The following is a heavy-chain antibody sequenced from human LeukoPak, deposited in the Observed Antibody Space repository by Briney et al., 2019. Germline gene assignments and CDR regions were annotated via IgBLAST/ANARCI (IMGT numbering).Heavy chain of an antibody. Sequence: GGSLRLSCAASGFTVSSNYMSWVRQAPGKGLEWVSLISWDGGSTYYADSVKGRFTISRDNSKNSLYLQMNSLRAEDTALYYCAKGLLGAFDIWGQGTMVTVSS. D-gene: IGHD7-27*01. CDR1: GFTVSSNY. J-gene: IGHJ3*02. CDR3: AKGLLGAFDI. CDR2: ISWDGGST. V-gene: IGHV3-43D*03.